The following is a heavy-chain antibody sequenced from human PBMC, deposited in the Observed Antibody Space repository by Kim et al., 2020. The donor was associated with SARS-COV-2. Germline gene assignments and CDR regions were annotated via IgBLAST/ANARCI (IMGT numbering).Heavy chain of an antibody. Sequence: PYYPGSVKGRFTISRENAKSSLYLQMNSLRVGDTAVYYCARGRVGAISFDYWGQGTLVTVSS. V-gene: IGHV3-13*05. D-gene: IGHD1-26*01. CDR2: P. CDR3: ARGRVGAISFDY. J-gene: IGHJ4*02.